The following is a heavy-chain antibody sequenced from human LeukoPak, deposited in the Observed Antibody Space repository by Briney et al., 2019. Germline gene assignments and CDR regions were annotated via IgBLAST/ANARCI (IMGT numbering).Heavy chain of an antibody. CDR1: GGSISSGGYY. J-gene: IGHJ5*02. D-gene: IGHD1-14*01. CDR3: ARGTPFGFDP. V-gene: IGHV4-31*03. Sequence: SQTLSLTCTVSGGSISSGGYYWSWIRQHPGKGLEWIGYIYYSGSTYYNPSLKSRVTISVDTSKNQFPLKLSSVTAADTAVYYCARGTPFGFDPWGQGTLVTVSS. CDR2: IYYSGST.